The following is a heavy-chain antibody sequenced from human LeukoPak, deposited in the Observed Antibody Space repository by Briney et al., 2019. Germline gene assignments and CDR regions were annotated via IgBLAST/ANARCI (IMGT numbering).Heavy chain of an antibody. J-gene: IGHJ5*02. D-gene: IGHD3-10*01. Sequence: ASVKVSCKASGYTFTSYGISWVRQAPGQGLEWMGWISAYNGNTNYAQKLQGRVTMTTDTSTSTAYMELRSLRSDDTAVYYCARRGPGSGNYYHPVSGGYWFDPWGQGTLVTVSS. V-gene: IGHV1-18*01. CDR2: ISAYNGNT. CDR3: ARRGPGSGNYYHPVSGGYWFDP. CDR1: GYTFTSYG.